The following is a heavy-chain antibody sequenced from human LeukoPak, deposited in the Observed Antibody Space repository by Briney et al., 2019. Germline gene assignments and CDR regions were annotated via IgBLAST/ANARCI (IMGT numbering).Heavy chain of an antibody. J-gene: IGHJ4*02. V-gene: IGHV3-7*05. CDR3: ARGSPVGY. Sequence: GGALRLSCAASGLTFSTYWMSWVRQAPGKGLEWVANIKQDGSEKNYVDSVKGRFTISRDNAKNSLYLQMNSLRAEDTAVYYCARGSPVGYWGQGTLVTVSS. CDR2: IKQDGSEK. CDR1: GLTFSTYW.